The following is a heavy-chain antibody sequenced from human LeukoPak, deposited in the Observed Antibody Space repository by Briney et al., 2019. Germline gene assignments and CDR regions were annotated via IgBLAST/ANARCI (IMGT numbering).Heavy chain of an antibody. V-gene: IGHV3-21*01. CDR2: ISSSSSYI. CDR3: AREYCSSTSCYRTGGYYYYGMDV. J-gene: IGHJ6*02. Sequence: GGSLRLSCAASGFTFSSYSMNWVRQAPGKGLEWVSSISSSSSYIYYADSVKGRFTISRDNAKNSLYLQMNSLRAEDTAVYYCAREYCSSTSCYRTGGYYYYGMDVWGQGTTVTVSS. CDR1: GFTFSSYS. D-gene: IGHD2-2*01.